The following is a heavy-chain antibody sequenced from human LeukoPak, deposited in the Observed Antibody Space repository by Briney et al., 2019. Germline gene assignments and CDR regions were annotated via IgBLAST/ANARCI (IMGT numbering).Heavy chain of an antibody. Sequence: PGGSLRLSCAASGFTFSSYSMNWVRQAPGKGLEWVSYISSSSSTIYYADSVKGRFTISRDNAKNSLYLQMNSLRAEDTAVYYCASHIRPYDSTGGVDYWGQGTLVTVSS. CDR2: ISSSSSTI. V-gene: IGHV3-48*01. J-gene: IGHJ4*02. D-gene: IGHD3-22*01. CDR3: ASHIRPYDSTGGVDY. CDR1: GFTFSSYS.